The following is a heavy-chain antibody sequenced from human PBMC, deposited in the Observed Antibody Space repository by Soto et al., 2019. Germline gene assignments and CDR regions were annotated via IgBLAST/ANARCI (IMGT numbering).Heavy chain of an antibody. J-gene: IGHJ1*01. CDR1: GFTFRSYV. CDR3: ARWGTTGGLDV. Sequence: QVQLVESGGGVVQPGTSLRVSCVGSGFTFRSYVIHWVRQAPGKGLEWVALTSYDGRDKYYADFVRGRFTISRDNSRNTVDLQMDSLKLEDTALYYCARWGTTGGLDVWGQGTLVSVSS. D-gene: IGHD3-16*01. CDR2: TSYDGRDK. V-gene: IGHV3-30*19.